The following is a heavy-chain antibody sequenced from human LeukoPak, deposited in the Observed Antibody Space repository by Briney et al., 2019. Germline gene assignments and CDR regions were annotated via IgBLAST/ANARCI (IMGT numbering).Heavy chain of an antibody. Sequence: SETLSLTCAVYGGSFSGYYWSWIRQPPGKGLEWIGEINHSGSTNYNPSLKSRVTISVDTSKNQFSLKPSSVTAADTAVYYCATLQRKGSRWFDPWGQGTLVTVSS. CDR2: INHSGST. J-gene: IGHJ5*02. D-gene: IGHD1-1*01. CDR1: GGSFSGYY. CDR3: ATLQRKGSRWFDP. V-gene: IGHV4-34*01.